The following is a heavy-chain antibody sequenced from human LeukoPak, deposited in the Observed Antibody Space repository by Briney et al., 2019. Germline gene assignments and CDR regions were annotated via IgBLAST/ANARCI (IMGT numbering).Heavy chain of an antibody. J-gene: IGHJ4*02. CDR2: IYYSGAT. CDR1: GGSISNYF. Sequence: SETLSLTCTVSGGSISNYFWSWIRQPQGKGLEWIGHIYYSGATKYNPSLKSRITISVDTSKNQFPLLLSSVTAADTAVYYCARFGITVVRGGKYYFDYWGQGTLVTVSS. CDR3: ARFGITVVRGGKYYFDY. D-gene: IGHD3-10*01. V-gene: IGHV4-59*08.